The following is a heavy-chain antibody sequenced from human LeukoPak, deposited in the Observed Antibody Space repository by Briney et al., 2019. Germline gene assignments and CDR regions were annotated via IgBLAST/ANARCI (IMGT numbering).Heavy chain of an antibody. CDR2: INPNSGGT. CDR3: ARGERIVGATMRGQSFQTKDY. V-gene: IGHV1-2*02. Sequence: ASVKVSCKASGYTFTGYYMHWVRQAPGQGLEWMGWINPNSGGTNYAQKFQGRATMTRDTSISTAYMELSRLRSDDTAVYYCARGERIVGATMRGQSFQTKDYWGQGTLVTVSS. J-gene: IGHJ4*02. D-gene: IGHD1-26*01. CDR1: GYTFTGYY.